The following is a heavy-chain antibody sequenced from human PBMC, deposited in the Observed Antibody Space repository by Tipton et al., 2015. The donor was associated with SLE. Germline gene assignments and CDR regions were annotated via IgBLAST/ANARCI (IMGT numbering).Heavy chain of an antibody. J-gene: IGHJ5*02. CDR3: ARAVGWFDP. D-gene: IGHD2-15*01. Sequence: TLSLTCTVSGGSISSGSYYWSWIRQPAGKGLEWIGRIYTSGGTNYNPSPKSRVTMSVDTSKNQFSLKLSSVTAADTAVYYCARAVGWFDPWGQGTLVTVSS. V-gene: IGHV4-61*02. CDR1: GGSISSGSYY. CDR2: IYTSGGT.